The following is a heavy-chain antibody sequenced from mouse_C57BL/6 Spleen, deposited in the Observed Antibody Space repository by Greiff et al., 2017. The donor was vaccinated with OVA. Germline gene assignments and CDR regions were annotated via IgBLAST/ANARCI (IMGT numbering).Heavy chain of an antibody. CDR3: ARGPKGSSYSWFAY. Sequence: EVNLVESGGGLVKPGGSLKLSCAASGFTFSDYGMHWVRQAPEKGLEWVAYISSGSSTIYYADTVKGRFTISRDNAKNTLFLQMTSLRSEDTAMYYCARGPKGSSYSWFAYWGQGTLVTVSA. D-gene: IGHD1-1*01. J-gene: IGHJ3*01. CDR1: GFTFSDYG. V-gene: IGHV5-17*01. CDR2: ISSGSSTI.